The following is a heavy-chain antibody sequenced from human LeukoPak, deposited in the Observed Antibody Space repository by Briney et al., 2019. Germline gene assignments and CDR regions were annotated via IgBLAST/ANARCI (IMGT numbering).Heavy chain of an antibody. V-gene: IGHV4-34*01. J-gene: IGHJ4*02. Sequence: PSETLSLTCSVSGTYVNSTSYYWSWIRQPPGKGLEWIGEINHSGSTNYNPSLKSRVTISVDTSKNQFSLKLSSVTAADTAVYYCARRSPYGDYVRKDPNIDYWGQGTLVTVSS. CDR3: ARRSPYGDYVRKDPNIDY. CDR1: GTYVNSTSYY. CDR2: INHSGST. D-gene: IGHD4-17*01.